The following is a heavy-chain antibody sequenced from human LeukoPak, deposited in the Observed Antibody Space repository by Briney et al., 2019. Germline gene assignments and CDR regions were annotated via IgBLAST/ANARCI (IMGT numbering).Heavy chain of an antibody. CDR3: AKDWGYYYDSSGYPFDY. Sequence: PGGSLRLSCAASGFTFSTYAITWVRQAPGKGLEWVSAISGSGGSTYYADSVKGRFTISRDNSKNTVYLQMNSLRAEDTAVYYCAKDWGYYYDSSGYPFDYWGQGTLVTVSS. D-gene: IGHD3-22*01. CDR1: GFTFSTYA. CDR2: ISGSGGST. V-gene: IGHV3-23*01. J-gene: IGHJ4*02.